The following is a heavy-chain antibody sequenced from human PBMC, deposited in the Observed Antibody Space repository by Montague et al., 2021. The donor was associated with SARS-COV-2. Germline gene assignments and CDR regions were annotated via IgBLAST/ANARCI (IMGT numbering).Heavy chain of an antibody. V-gene: IGHV4-59*01. CDR1: DGSINNYY. CDR3: ARDKGLTIFGVVKSPGAFDI. CDR2: IYYSGST. J-gene: IGHJ3*02. D-gene: IGHD3-3*01. Sequence: SETRSLTCTVSDGSINNYYWSWIRQPPGKGLEWIGDIYYSGSTNYNPSLKSRVTISVDTSKNQFSLKLSSVTAADTAVYYCARDKGLTIFGVVKSPGAFDIWGQGTMVTVSS.